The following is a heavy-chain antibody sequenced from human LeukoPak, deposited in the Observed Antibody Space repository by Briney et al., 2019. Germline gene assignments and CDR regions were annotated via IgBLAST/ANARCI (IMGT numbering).Heavy chain of an antibody. CDR2: INSDGGST. V-gene: IGHV3-74*01. Sequence: GGSLRXXXXAPGXXFSSYWMHWVRQAPGKGLVWVSRINSDGGSTSYADSVKGRFTISRDNAKNTLYLQMNSLRAEDTAVYYCARRIQGMAPYYFDYWGQGTLVTVSS. CDR1: GXXFSSYW. CDR3: ARRIQGMAPYYFDY. J-gene: IGHJ4*02. D-gene: IGHD5-24*01.